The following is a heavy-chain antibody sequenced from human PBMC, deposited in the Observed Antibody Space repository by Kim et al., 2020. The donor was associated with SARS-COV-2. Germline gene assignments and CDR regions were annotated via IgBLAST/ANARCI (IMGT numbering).Heavy chain of an antibody. CDR2: IFYTGST. Sequence: SETLSLTCTVSGESITRGGYYWGWVRQQPVKGLEWIGYIFYTGSTFYNASLKSRVSISVDPSENQFSLKLSSVTAADTAVYYCASYYDSSGVFDYWGQGT. D-gene: IGHD3-22*01. CDR3: ASYYDSSGVFDY. V-gene: IGHV4-31*03. CDR1: GESITRGGYY. J-gene: IGHJ4*02.